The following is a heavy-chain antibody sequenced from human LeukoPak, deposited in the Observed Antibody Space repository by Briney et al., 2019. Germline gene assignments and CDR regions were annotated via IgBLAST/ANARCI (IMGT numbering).Heavy chain of an antibody. D-gene: IGHD2-2*01. CDR2: IIPIFGTA. Sequence: SVKVSCKASGGTFSSYAISWVRQAPGQGLEWMGGIIPIFGTANYAQKFQGRVTITADESTSTAYMELSSLRSEDTAVYYCAKDRTRTYYFDCWGQGTLVTVSS. J-gene: IGHJ4*02. CDR3: AKDRTRTYYFDC. V-gene: IGHV1-69*13. CDR1: GGTFSSYA.